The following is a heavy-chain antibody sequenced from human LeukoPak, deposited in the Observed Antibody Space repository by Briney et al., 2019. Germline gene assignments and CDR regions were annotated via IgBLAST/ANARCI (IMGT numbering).Heavy chain of an antibody. CDR2: ILYSGRP. J-gene: IGHJ4*02. V-gene: IGHV4-39*01. D-gene: IGHD4-17*01. CDR3: ARLPTVTSFDY. CDR1: GGSINSSSYY. Sequence: SETLSLTCSVSGGSINSSSYYWGLIRQPPGKGLEWIGSILYSGRPYYNPSLKSRVVISVDTSMNQFSLKLTSMTAADTAVYYCARLPTVTSFDYWGQGTLVTVSS.